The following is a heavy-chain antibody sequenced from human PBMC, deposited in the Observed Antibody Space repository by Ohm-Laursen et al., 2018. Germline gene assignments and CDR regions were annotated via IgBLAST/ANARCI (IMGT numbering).Heavy chain of an antibody. Sequence: SLRLSCSASGLTFDSETMTRVRQAPGTGLEWVSYISDTGSHIYYAGSVRGRFTISRDNAQNSLYLHMSSLRAEDTAIYYCARDDGAYARRSGMDVWGQGTTVTVSS. CDR2: ISDTGSHI. D-gene: IGHD2-8*01. CDR3: ARDDGAYARRSGMDV. CDR1: GLTFDSET. J-gene: IGHJ6*02. V-gene: IGHV3-21*01.